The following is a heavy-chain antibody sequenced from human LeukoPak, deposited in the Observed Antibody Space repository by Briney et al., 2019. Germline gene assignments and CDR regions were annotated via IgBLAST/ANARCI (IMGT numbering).Heavy chain of an antibody. CDR1: GFTFSNYA. V-gene: IGHV3-30-3*01. D-gene: IGHD6-19*01. Sequence: GGSLRLSCAASGFTFSNYAMHWVRQGLVKGLESMAVVSHDGIQTYYADSVKGRFTISGDNSKSTLFLQMNSLRAEDTAVYYCAREDSSGWADYWGQGTLVTVSS. CDR2: VSHDGIQT. J-gene: IGHJ4*02. CDR3: AREDSSGWADY.